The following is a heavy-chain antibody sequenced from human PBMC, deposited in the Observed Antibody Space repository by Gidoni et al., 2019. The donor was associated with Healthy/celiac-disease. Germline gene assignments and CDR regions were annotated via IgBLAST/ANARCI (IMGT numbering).Heavy chain of an antibody. V-gene: IGHV4-34*01. D-gene: IGHD3-9*01. J-gene: IGHJ5*02. CDR3: ARGRAGYDILTGYYINWFDP. CDR1: GGSFSGYY. CDR2: INHSGST. Sequence: QVQLQQWGAGLLKPSETLSLTCAVYGGSFSGYYWSWIRQPPGKGLEWIGEINHSGSTNYNPSLKSRVTISVDTSKNQFSLKLSSVTAADTAVYYCARGRAGYDILTGYYINWFDPWGQGTLVTVSS.